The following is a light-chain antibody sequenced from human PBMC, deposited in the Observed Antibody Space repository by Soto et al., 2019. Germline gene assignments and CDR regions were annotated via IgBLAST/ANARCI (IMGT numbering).Light chain of an antibody. CDR1: RSDVGGYNY. CDR2: EVN. J-gene: IGLJ1*01. CDR3: SSFTIRVTLV. Sequence: SLLTQPASVSGSPGQSIGLSCTGTRSDVGGYNYVSWYQQHPGKAPKLMISEVNNRPSGVSDRFSGSKSGNTASLTISGLQAEHEADYYCSSFTIRVTLVFRTGTK. V-gene: IGLV2-14*01.